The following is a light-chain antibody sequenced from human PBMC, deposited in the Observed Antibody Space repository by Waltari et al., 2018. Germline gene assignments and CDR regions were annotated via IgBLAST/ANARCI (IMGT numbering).Light chain of an antibody. CDR3: GTWDSSLSGAV. CDR1: SSNIGHNY. CDR2: EDT. Sequence: SVLTQPPSVSAAPGQRVTIPCSGGSSNIGHNYVSWYRQFPGSAPKLLIYEDTERPAGVPGRFSGSKSGTSATLDITGLQPGDEAEYYCGTWDSSLSGAVFGGGTLLTVL. J-gene: IGLJ7*01. V-gene: IGLV1-51*02.